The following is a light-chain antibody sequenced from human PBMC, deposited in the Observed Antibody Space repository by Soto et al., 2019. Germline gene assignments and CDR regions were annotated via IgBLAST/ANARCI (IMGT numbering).Light chain of an antibody. J-gene: IGLJ2*01. Sequence: QSAVTQPASVSGSPGQSITISCTGTSSGIGVYNYVSWYQQHPGKAPKLMIYDVSNRPSGVSNRFSGSKSGNTASLTISGLQSEDEAAYYCSSYTTTSTVVFGGGTQLTVL. CDR2: DVS. V-gene: IGLV2-14*01. CDR3: SSYTTTSTVV. CDR1: SSGIGVYNY.